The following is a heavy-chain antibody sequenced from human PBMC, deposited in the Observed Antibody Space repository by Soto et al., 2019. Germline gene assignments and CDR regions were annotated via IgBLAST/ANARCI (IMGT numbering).Heavy chain of an antibody. CDR2: IIPIFGTA. D-gene: IGHD5-12*01. J-gene: IGHJ6*02. V-gene: IGHV1-69*01. Sequence: QVQLVQSGAEVKKPGSSVKVSCKASGGTFSSYAISWVRQAPGQGLEWMGGIIPIFGTANYAQKFQGGVTITADESTSTAYMAVSSLRSEDTGVYYCARDGGLRATIDDYYYYHGMDVWGQGTTVTVAS. CDR3: ARDGGLRATIDDYYYYHGMDV. CDR1: GGTFSSYA.